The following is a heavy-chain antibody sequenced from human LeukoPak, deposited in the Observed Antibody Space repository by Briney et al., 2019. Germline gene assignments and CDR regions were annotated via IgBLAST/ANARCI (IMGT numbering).Heavy chain of an antibody. D-gene: IGHD3-3*01. J-gene: IGHJ5*02. CDR3: ARVSTIFGFAP. Sequence: GASVKVSCKASGYTFTSYDINWVRQATGQGLEWMGWMNPNSGNTGYAQKFQGRVTMTRNTSISTAYMELSSLRSEDTAVYYCARVSTIFGFAPWGQGPLVPVSS. V-gene: IGHV1-8*01. CDR2: MNPNSGNT. CDR1: GYTFTSYD.